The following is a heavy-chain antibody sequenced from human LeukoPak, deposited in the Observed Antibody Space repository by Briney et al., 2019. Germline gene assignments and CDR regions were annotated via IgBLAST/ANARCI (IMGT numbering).Heavy chain of an antibody. V-gene: IGHV3-48*03. CDR2: ISSSGTTI. Sequence: PGGSLRLSCAASGFTFSSYEMNWVRQAPGKGLQWVADISSSGTTIYYADSVKGRFTISRDNAKNSLYLQMNSLRAEDTAVYYCARKYCSTTSCLLDNWGQGTLVTVSS. J-gene: IGHJ4*02. CDR1: GFTFSSYE. D-gene: IGHD2-2*01. CDR3: ARKYCSTTSCLLDN.